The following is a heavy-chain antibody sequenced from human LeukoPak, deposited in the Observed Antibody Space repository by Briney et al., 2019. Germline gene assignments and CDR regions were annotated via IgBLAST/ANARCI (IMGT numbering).Heavy chain of an antibody. Sequence: GGSLRLSCAASGFTVSSNYMSWVRQAPGKGLEWVSVIYSGGSTYYADSVKGRFTTSRDNSKNTLYLQMNSLRAEDTAVYYCARGHTAVTRHFDFWGQGTLVTVSS. CDR3: ARGHTAVTRHFDF. J-gene: IGHJ4*02. CDR1: GFTVSSNY. D-gene: IGHD4-17*01. CDR2: IYSGGST. V-gene: IGHV3-66*01.